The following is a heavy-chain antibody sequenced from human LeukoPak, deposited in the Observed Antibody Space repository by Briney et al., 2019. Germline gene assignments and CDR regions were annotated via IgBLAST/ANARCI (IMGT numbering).Heavy chain of an antibody. CDR1: GFTVSSNY. V-gene: IGHV3-53*04. D-gene: IGHD2-2*01. CDR3: ARGPHCSSTSCYGLYYYGMDV. CDR2: IYSGGST. Sequence: GGSLRLSCAASGFTVSSNYMSWVRQAPGKGLEWVSVIYSGGSTYYADSVKGRFTISRHNSKNTLYLQMNSLRAEDTAVYYCARGPHCSSTSCYGLYYYGMDVWGQGTTVTVSS. J-gene: IGHJ6*02.